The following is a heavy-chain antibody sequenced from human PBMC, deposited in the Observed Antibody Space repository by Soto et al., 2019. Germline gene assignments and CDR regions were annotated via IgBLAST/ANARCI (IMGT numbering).Heavy chain of an antibody. Sequence: SETLSLTCTVSGGSISSGGYYWSWIRQHPGKGLEWIGYIYYSGSTYYNPSLKSRVTISVDTSKNQFSLKLSSVTAADTAVYYCARAGLGELSGYYYGMDVWGQGTTVTVSS. V-gene: IGHV4-31*03. J-gene: IGHJ6*02. CDR1: GGSISSGGYY. CDR2: IYYSGST. CDR3: ARAGLGELSGYYYGMDV. D-gene: IGHD3-10*01.